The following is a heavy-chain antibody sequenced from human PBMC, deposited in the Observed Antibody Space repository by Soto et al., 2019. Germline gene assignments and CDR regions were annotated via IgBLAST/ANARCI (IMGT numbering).Heavy chain of an antibody. CDR2: IDPSDSYT. J-gene: IGHJ6*02. CDR3: ARKQLVPSYYGMDV. Sequence: GESLKISCKGSGYSSTSYWINWVRQMPGKGLEWMGRIDPSDSYTNYSPSFQGHVTISADKSINTAYLQWSSLKASDTAMYYCARKQLVPSYYGMDVWGQGTTVTVSS. D-gene: IGHD6-6*01. V-gene: IGHV5-10-1*01. CDR1: GYSSTSYW.